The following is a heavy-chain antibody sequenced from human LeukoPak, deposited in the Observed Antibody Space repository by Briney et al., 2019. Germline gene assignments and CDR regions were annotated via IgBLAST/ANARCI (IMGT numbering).Heavy chain of an antibody. CDR1: RFAFSSYE. J-gene: IGHJ4*02. CDR2: ISSSGSTI. CDR3: ARDMRGKYSYGFRPIDY. Sequence: GGSLRLSCAASRFAFSSYEMNWVRQAPGKGLEWVSYISSSGSTIYYADSVKGRFTISRDNAKNSLYLQMNSLRAEDTAVYYCARDMRGKYSYGFRPIDYWGQGTLVTVSS. V-gene: IGHV3-48*03. D-gene: IGHD5-18*01.